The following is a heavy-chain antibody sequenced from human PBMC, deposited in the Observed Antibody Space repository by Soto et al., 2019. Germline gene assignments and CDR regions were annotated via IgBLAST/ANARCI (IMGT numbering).Heavy chain of an antibody. J-gene: IGHJ4*02. CDR1: GGTFSSYA. D-gene: IGHD5-12*01. V-gene: IGHV1-69*13. Sequence: WASVKVSCKASGGTFSSYAISWVRQAPGQGLEWMGGIIPIFGTANYAQKFQGRVTITADESTSTAYMELSSLRSEDTAVYYCASSVEMATIDYWGQGTLVTVSS. CDR3: ASSVEMATIDY. CDR2: IIPIFGTA.